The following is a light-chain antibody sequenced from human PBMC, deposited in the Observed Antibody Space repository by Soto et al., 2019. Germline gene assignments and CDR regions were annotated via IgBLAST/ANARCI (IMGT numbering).Light chain of an antibody. V-gene: IGKV1-39*01. J-gene: IGKJ2*01. CDR1: QSISSY. CDR2: AAS. CDR3: RQSYSTPYT. Sequence: DIQMTQSPSSLSASVGDRVTITCRASQSISSYLYWYQQKPRKAPKLLIYAASSLQSGGPSRFSGSESGTDFTLPISSLQPEDFATYYCRQSYSTPYTFGQETKLEIK.